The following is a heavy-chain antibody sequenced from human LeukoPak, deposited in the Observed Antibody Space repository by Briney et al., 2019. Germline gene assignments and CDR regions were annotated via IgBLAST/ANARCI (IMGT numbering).Heavy chain of an antibody. CDR1: GGTFSSYA. Sequence: ASVKVSCKASGGTFSSYAISWVRQAPGQGLEWMGWISAYNGNTNYAQKLQGRVTMTTDTSTSTAYMELRSLRSDDTAVYYCARGYYYDSSGYYYEGLYAFDIWGQGTMVTVSS. D-gene: IGHD3-22*01. V-gene: IGHV1-18*01. J-gene: IGHJ3*02. CDR3: ARGYYYDSSGYYYEGLYAFDI. CDR2: ISAYNGNT.